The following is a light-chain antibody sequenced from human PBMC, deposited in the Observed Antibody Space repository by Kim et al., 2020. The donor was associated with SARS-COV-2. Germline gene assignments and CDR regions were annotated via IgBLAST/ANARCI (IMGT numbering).Light chain of an antibody. J-gene: IGKJ3*01. CDR3: QQYGSSPLFT. Sequence: PGERATLSCEASPSVSVCSLAWHQQKPGQAPRLLTYGASSRATGIPDRFSGSGSGTDFTLTISRLEPEDFAVYYCQQYGSSPLFTFGPWAKVNIK. CDR2: GAS. CDR1: PSVSVCS. V-gene: IGKV3-20*01.